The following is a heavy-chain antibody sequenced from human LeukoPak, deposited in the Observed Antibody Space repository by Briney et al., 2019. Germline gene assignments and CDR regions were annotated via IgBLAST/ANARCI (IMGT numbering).Heavy chain of an antibody. CDR3: ARHDFYSNYPHNWFDP. D-gene: IGHD4-11*01. CDR1: AYSIGSGYY. CDR2: FYHSGST. J-gene: IGHJ5*02. Sequence: SETLSLTCAVSAYSIGSGYYWGWIRQPPGKGLEWIGSFYHSGSTYYNSSLKSRVTISVDTSKNQFSLKLSSVTAADTAVYYCARHDFYSNYPHNWFDPWGQGTLVTVSS. V-gene: IGHV4-38-2*01.